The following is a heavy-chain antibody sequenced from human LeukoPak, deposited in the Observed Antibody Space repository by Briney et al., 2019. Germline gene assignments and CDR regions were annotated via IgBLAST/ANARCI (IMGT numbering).Heavy chain of an antibody. CDR2: IKQDGSEK. D-gene: IGHD5-12*01. V-gene: IGHV3-7*01. Sequence: GGSLRLSCAASGFTFSSYWMSWVRQAPGKGLEWVANIKQDGSEKYYVDSVKGRFTISRDNAKNSLYLQMNSLRAEDMAVYYCARVNGGYGTEYYFDYWGQGTLVTVSS. CDR1: GFTFSSYW. J-gene: IGHJ4*02. CDR3: ARVNGGYGTEYYFDY.